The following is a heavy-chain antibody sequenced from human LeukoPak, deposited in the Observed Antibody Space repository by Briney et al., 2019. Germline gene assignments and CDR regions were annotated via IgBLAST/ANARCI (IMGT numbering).Heavy chain of an antibody. V-gene: IGHV1-46*01. CDR1: GYIFTTYY. CDR2: INPSGGST. Sequence: ASVKVSCKASGYIFTTYYMHWVRQAPGQGLEWMGIINPSGGSTSYAQKFQGRVTMTRDTSTSTAYMEVSSLRSEDTAVYYCARSRGIFDYWGQGTLVTVSS. CDR3: ARSRGIFDY. D-gene: IGHD3-10*01. J-gene: IGHJ4*02.